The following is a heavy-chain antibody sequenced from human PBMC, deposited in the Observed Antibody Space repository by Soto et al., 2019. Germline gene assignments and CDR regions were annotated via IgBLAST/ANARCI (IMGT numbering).Heavy chain of an antibody. Sequence: QVQLQQWGAGLLKPSETLSLTCAVYGGSFSGYYWSWIRQPPGKGLEWLGEINHSGSTNYNPSRKSRVTISVDTSKTQFSLKLSSVTAADTAVYYCARLRREEAVAGTAHFDYWGQGTLVTVSS. CDR1: GGSFSGYY. D-gene: IGHD6-19*01. V-gene: IGHV4-34*01. CDR2: INHSGST. CDR3: ARLRREEAVAGTAHFDY. J-gene: IGHJ4*02.